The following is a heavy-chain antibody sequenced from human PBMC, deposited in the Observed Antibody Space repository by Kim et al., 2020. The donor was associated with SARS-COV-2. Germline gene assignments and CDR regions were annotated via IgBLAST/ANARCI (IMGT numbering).Heavy chain of an antibody. J-gene: IGHJ5*02. CDR2: VYHTGST. CDR1: GGAIRGYY. V-gene: IGHV4-59*01. Sequence: SETLSLTCSVSGGAIRGYYWAWIRQPPGKRLEWIGYVYHTGSTNYNPSLRGRVTISLDTSKRQVSLTLTSVIAADTAVYYCASTGVGAVGWFEPWGQGTLGSVSS. CDR3: ASTGVGAVGWFEP. D-gene: IGHD1-26*01.